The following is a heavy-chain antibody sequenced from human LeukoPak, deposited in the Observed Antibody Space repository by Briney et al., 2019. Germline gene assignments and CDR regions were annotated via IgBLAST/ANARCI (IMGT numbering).Heavy chain of an antibody. D-gene: IGHD3-16*01. V-gene: IGHV5-51*01. CDR3: ARQMGDVVLGPSGTWESASWADP. J-gene: IGHJ5*02. Sequence: GESLKISCEASGYNFDSYWIGWVRQMPERGLEWMGSVYPGDSDTRYSPSFQGQVTISADKSINTAYVQWNSLKASDTAIYYCARQMGDVVLGPSGTWESASWADPWGQGTLVTVSS. CDR2: VYPGDSDT. CDR1: GYNFDSYW.